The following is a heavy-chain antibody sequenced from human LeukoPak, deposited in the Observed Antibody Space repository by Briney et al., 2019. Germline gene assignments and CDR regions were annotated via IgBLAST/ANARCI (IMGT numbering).Heavy chain of an antibody. CDR2: ISGSGGRT. D-gene: IGHD2-2*01. CDR3: AKVETSGIYCSSTSWYVDYFDD. V-gene: IGHV3-23*01. CDR1: GFTFSSYA. Sequence: GRSMRLSCAASGFTFSSYAMSWVRQAPGKVRGWVAGISGSGGRTHYADSVKGRFTISRDNSKNSLYLQMISLRAEDSGVSDCAKVETSGIYCSSTSWYVDYFDDGGQARLVTVSS. J-gene: IGHJ4*02.